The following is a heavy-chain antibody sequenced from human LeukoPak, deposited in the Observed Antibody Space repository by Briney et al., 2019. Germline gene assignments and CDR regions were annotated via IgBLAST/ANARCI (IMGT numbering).Heavy chain of an antibody. D-gene: IGHD3-10*01. J-gene: IGHJ4*02. CDR3: AGTTGSSGGY. CDR2: IDTSGST. V-gene: IGHV4-61*02. Sequence: PSQTLSLTCTVSGGSISSGSYYWSWIRQPAGKGLEWIGRIDTSGSTNYNPSPKSRVTISVDTSKNTFYLKLSSVTAADTAVYYCAGTTGSSGGYWGQGTLVTVSS. CDR1: GGSISSGSYY.